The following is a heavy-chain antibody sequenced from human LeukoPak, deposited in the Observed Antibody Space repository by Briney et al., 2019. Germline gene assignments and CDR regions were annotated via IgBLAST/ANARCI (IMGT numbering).Heavy chain of an antibody. D-gene: IGHD2-21*02. CDR1: GFTFDDYG. J-gene: IGHJ4*02. Sequence: GGSLRLSCAASGFTFDDYGMSWVRQAPGKGLEWVSGIIWSGGSTGYADSVKGRFTISRDNAKNSLYLQMNSLRAEDTAVYYCARVSYCGGDCSTGSFDYWGQGTLVTVSS. CDR2: IIWSGGST. CDR3: ARVSYCGGDCSTGSFDY. V-gene: IGHV3-20*04.